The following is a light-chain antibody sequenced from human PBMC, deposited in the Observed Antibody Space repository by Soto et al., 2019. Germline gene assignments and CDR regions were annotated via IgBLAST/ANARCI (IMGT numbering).Light chain of an antibody. V-gene: IGKV1-39*02. CDR3: QQYGSSPLT. Sequence: VGDRVTITCRASQSISSYLNWYQQKPGKAPKLLIYAASSLQSGVPSRFSGSGSGTDFTLTISRLEPEDFAVYYCQQYGSSPLTFGGGTKVDIK. J-gene: IGKJ4*01. CDR2: AAS. CDR1: QSISSY.